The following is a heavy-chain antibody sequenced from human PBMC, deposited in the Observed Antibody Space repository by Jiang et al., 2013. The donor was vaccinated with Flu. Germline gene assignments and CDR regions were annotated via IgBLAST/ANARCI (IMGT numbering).Heavy chain of an antibody. CDR2: INTNTGNP. J-gene: IGHJ6*02. CDR3: ARGSGRYYYYVMDV. Sequence: PGASVKVSCKASGYTFTSYAMNWVRQAPGQGLEWMGWINTNTGNPTYAQGFTGRFVFSLDTSVSTAYLQVNSLKAEDTAVYYCARGSGRYYYYVMDVWGQGTTVTVSS. CDR1: GYTFTSYA. V-gene: IGHV7-4-1*02. D-gene: IGHD3-10*01.